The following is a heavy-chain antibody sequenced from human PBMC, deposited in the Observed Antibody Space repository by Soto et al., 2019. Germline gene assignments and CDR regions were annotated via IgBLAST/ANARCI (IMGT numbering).Heavy chain of an antibody. CDR3: ARDLSSYSSAWYDL. Sequence: GASVKVSCEASGYTLTNYYIHCVRQSPGQVLEWMGIINPSGGRTNYAQKFQGRVTMTRDTSTSTVYLELTSLRSEDTAVYYCARDLSSYSSAWYDLWGRGTLVNVYS. D-gene: IGHD6-19*01. J-gene: IGHJ2*01. CDR2: INPSGGRT. CDR1: GYTLTNYY. V-gene: IGHV1-46*01.